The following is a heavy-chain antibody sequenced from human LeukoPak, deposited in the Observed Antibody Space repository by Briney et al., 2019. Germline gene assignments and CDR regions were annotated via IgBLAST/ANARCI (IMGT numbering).Heavy chain of an antibody. D-gene: IGHD3-3*01. J-gene: IGHJ3*02. CDR2: IHPEGNEK. Sequence: GGSLRLSCAVSGFSFSNFWMSWVRQAPGRGLEWVANIHPEGNEKYHVESVKGRFTISRDNTKNLLFLQMNGLRVEDTAVYYCARRLFFGTLRPAFDIWGQGTMVTVSS. CDR1: GFSFSNFW. V-gene: IGHV3-7*01. CDR3: ARRLFFGTLRPAFDI.